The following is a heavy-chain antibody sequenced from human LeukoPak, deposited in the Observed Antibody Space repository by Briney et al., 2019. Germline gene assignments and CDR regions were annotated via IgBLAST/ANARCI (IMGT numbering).Heavy chain of an antibody. CDR2: INHSGST. CDR3: ARDSVAGTGNWFDP. D-gene: IGHD6-19*01. V-gene: IGHV4-34*09. J-gene: IGHJ5*02. CDR1: GGSFSGYY. Sequence: SETLSLTCAVYGGSFSGYYWSWIRQPPGKGLEWIGEINHSGSTNYNPSLKSRVTISVDTSRNQFSLKLSSVTAADTAVYYCARDSVAGTGNWFDPWGQGTLVTVSS.